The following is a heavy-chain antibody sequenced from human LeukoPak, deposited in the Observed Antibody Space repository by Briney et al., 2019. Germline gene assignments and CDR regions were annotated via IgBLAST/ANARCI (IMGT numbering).Heavy chain of an antibody. CDR3: AKGETYSGYGTPYDY. V-gene: IGHV3-30*18. CDR1: GFTFSNYG. Sequence: PGGSLRLSCAASGFTFSNYGMHWVRQAPGKGLEWVAVISFDGDDKYYADSVKGRFTISRDNSKNTLYLQMNSLRTEDTAVYYCAKGETYSGYGTPYDYWGQGTLVTVSS. D-gene: IGHD5-12*01. J-gene: IGHJ4*02. CDR2: ISFDGDDK.